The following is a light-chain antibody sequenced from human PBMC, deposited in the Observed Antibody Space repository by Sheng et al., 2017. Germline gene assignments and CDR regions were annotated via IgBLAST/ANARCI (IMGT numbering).Light chain of an antibody. CDR3: LQHNSYPPT. CDR1: QSISSY. V-gene: IGKV1-39*01. J-gene: IGKJ1*01. CDR2: AAS. Sequence: DIQMTQSPSSLSASVGDRVTITCRASQSISSYLNWYQQKPGKAPKLLIYAASSLQSGVPSRFSGSGSGTDFTLTISSLQPEDFATYFCLQHNSYPPTFGQGTKVEI.